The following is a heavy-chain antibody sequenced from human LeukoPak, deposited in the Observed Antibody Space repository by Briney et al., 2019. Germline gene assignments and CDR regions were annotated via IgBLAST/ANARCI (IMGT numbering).Heavy chain of an antibody. CDR1: GGSISSSSYS. Sequence: SETLSLTCTVSGGSISSSSYSWGWIRQPPGKGLEWIGNMYYSGSTYYNPSLKSRVTISVDTSKNQFSLKLTSVTAADTAVYYCARTLSRWDPFDYWGQGTLVTVSS. D-gene: IGHD1-26*01. V-gene: IGHV4-39*07. CDR2: MYYSGST. J-gene: IGHJ4*02. CDR3: ARTLSRWDPFDY.